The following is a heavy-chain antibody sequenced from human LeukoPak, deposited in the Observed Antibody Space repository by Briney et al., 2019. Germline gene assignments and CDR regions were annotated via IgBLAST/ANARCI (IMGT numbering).Heavy chain of an antibody. D-gene: IGHD1-26*01. V-gene: IGHV3-11*06. J-gene: IGHJ4*02. CDR2: ISSSSSYT. CDR3: ARRPYSGSYYLYDY. CDR1: GFIFSDYY. Sequence: SGGSLRLSCAASGFIFSDYYMSWIRHAPGKGLEWVSYISSSSSYTNYADSVKGRFTISRDNAKNSLYLQMNSLRAEDTAVYYCARRPYSGSYYLYDYWGQGTLVTVSS.